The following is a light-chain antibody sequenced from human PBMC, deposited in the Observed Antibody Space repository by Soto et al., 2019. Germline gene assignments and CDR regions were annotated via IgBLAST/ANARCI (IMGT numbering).Light chain of an antibody. CDR1: QSVLYNSNNKNY. CDR3: QQSYSTPPIT. Sequence: DIVMTQSPDSLAVSLGARATINCKSSQSVLYNSNNKNYLAWYQQKQRKAPKLLIYAASSLQSGVPSRFSGSGSGTDFTLTISSLQPEDLATYYYQQSYSTPPITFGQGTRLEIK. CDR2: AAS. J-gene: IGKJ5*01. V-gene: IGKV4-1*01.